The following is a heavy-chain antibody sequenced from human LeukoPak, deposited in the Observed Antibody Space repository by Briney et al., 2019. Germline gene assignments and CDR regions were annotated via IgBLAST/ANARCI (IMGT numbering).Heavy chain of an antibody. V-gene: IGHV4-34*01. J-gene: IGHJ4*02. Sequence: SETLSLTCAVYGGSFSGYYWSWIRQPPGKGLEWIGEINHSGSTNYNPSLKSRVTISVDTSKNQFSLKLSSVTAADTAVYYCARDTEDSCFDYWGQGTLVTVSS. CDR2: INHSGST. CDR3: ARDTEDSCFDY. CDR1: GGSFSGYY.